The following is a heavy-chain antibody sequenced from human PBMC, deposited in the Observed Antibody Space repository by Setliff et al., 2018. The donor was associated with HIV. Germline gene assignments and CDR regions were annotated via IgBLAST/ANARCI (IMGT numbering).Heavy chain of an antibody. CDR3: VRDPIEGSPDYFDY. J-gene: IGHJ4*02. D-gene: IGHD1-26*01. CDR2: MSTGGGIK. Sequence: GGSLSLSCAATGFTFSSYVLHWVRQAPGKGLEWVAVMSTGGGIKICADSVKGRFTISRDNSRNTLFLQMNNLRPEDTATYYCVRDPIEGSPDYFDYWGQGALVTVSS. CDR1: GFTFSSYV. V-gene: IGHV3-30-3*01.